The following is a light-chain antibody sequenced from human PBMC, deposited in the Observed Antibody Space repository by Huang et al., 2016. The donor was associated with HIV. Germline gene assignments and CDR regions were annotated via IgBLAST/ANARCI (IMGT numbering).Light chain of an antibody. J-gene: IGKJ1*01. CDR1: QTINTW. CDR2: KAS. CDR3: QHYDTYSPWT. Sequence: DIQMTQSPSTLSASVGDRVTITCRASQTINTWLDWYQQKPGKAPKVLIYKASTLQSGVPSRFTGTGSGTEFTLTISSLQPDDFATYYCQHYDTYSPWTFGQGTKVVIK. V-gene: IGKV1-5*03.